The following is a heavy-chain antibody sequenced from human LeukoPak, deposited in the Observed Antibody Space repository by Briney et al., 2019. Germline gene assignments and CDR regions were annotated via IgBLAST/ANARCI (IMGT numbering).Heavy chain of an antibody. CDR3: ASNSGYDYFLDY. Sequence: PSDNLSLTCAVSGYSISSSNWWGWIRQPPGKGLEWIGYIYYSGSTYYNPSLKSRVTMSVDTSKNQFSLKLSSVTAADTAVYYCASNSGYDYFLDYWGQGTLDTVSS. D-gene: IGHD5-12*01. CDR2: IYYSGST. CDR1: GYSISSSNW. J-gene: IGHJ4*02. V-gene: IGHV4-28*01.